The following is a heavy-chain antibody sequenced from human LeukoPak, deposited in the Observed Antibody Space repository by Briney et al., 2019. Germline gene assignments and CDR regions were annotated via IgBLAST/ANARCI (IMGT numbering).Heavy chain of an antibody. CDR2: INHSGST. J-gene: IGHJ4*02. CDR3: ARGPPHIVVVPAATSPYYDSSGYYDFDY. Sequence: SETLSLTCAVYGGSLSGYYWSWIRQPPGKGLEWIGEINHSGSTNYNPSLKSRVTISVDTSKNQFSLKLSSVTAADTAVYYCARGPPHIVVVPAATSPYYDSSGYYDFDYWGQGTLVTVSS. D-gene: IGHD3-22*01. CDR1: GGSLSGYY. V-gene: IGHV4-34*01.